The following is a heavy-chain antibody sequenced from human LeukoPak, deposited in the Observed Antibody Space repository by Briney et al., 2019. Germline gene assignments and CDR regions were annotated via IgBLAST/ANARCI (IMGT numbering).Heavy chain of an antibody. CDR1: GGSISSGGYY. J-gene: IGHJ3*02. V-gene: IGHV4-31*03. CDR3: ARARYVSAWYAFDI. Sequence: SETLSLTCTVSGGSISSGGYYWGWIRQHPGKGLEWIGYIYYSGSTYYNPSLKSRVTISVDTSKNQFSLRLNSVTAADTAVYYCARARYVSAWYAFDIWGQGTMVTVSS. CDR2: IYYSGST. D-gene: IGHD6-19*01.